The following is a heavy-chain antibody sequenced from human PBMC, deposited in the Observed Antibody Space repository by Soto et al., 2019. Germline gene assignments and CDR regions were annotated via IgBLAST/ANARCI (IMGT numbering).Heavy chain of an antibody. V-gene: IGHV4-34*01. J-gene: IGHJ6*02. CDR1: GGSFSGYY. D-gene: IGHD3-10*01. CDR3: ARVDITMVRGVIMNYYYYGMAG. CDR2: INHSGST. Sequence: PSETLSLTCAVYGGSFSGYYWSWIRQPPGKGLEWIGEINHSGSTNYNPSLKSRVTISVDTSKNQFSLKLSSATAADTAVYYCARVDITMVRGVIMNYYYYGMAGWGQGTTVTVSS.